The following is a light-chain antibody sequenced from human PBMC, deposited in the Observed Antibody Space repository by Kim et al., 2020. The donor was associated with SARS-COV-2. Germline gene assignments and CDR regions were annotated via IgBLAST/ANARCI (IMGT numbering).Light chain of an antibody. CDR1: ALPKQY. CDR3: QSADSSGTYPDWV. J-gene: IGLJ3*02. Sequence: GQTAMITCSGDALPKQYAYWYQQKPGQAPVLVIYKDSERPSGIPERFSGSSSGTTVTLTISGVQAEDEADYYCQSADSSGTYPDWVFGGGTQLTVL. V-gene: IGLV3-25*03. CDR2: KDS.